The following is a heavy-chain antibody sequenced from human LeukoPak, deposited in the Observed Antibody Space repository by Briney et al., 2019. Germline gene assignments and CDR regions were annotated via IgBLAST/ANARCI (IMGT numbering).Heavy chain of an antibody. CDR2: IISDGSST. CDR1: GFTFNRFW. J-gene: IGHJ3*02. Sequence: GGSLRFSCAASGFTFNRFWMHWVRQAPGKGLVWVSRIISDGSSTNYADYVKGRFTISRDNAKNTLYLQMNSLRAEDTALYYCAREDVDITVATSGAFDIWGQGTMVTVSS. V-gene: IGHV3-74*01. D-gene: IGHD6-19*01. CDR3: AREDVDITVATSGAFDI.